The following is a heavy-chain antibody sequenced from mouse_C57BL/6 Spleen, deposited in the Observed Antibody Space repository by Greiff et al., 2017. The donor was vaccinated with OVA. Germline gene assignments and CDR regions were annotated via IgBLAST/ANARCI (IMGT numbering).Heavy chain of an antibody. CDR1: GYAFTNYL. V-gene: IGHV1-54*01. J-gene: IGHJ3*01. Sequence: QVQLQQSGAELVRPGTSVKVSCKASGYAFTNYLIEWVKQRPGQGLEWIGVINPGSGGTNYNEKFKGKATLTADKSSSTAYMQLSSLTSEDSAVYFWARSPNYGSSKFAYWGQGTLVTVSA. CDR3: ARSPNYGSSKFAY. CDR2: INPGSGGT. D-gene: IGHD1-1*01.